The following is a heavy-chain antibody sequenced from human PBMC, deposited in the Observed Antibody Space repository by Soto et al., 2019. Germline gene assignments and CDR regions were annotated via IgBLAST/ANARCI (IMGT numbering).Heavy chain of an antibody. V-gene: IGHV4-34*01. J-gene: IGHJ4*02. D-gene: IGHD4-4*01. CDR3: ARLEVTTGFIRFDY. Sequence: SETLSLTCAVYGGSFSGYYWSWIRQPPGKGLEWIGEINHSGSTNYNPSLKSRVTISVDTSKNQFSLKLSSVTAADMAVYYCARLEVTTGFIRFDYWGQGTLVTVSS. CDR2: INHSGST. CDR1: GGSFSGYY.